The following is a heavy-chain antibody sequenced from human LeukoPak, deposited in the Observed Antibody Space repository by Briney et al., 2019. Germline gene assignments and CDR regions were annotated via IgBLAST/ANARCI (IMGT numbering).Heavy chain of an antibody. D-gene: IGHD2-8*01. V-gene: IGHV3-23*01. Sequence: QPGGSLRLSCAASGFTFSNYGVSWVRQAPGKGLEWVSAISGSGGSTYYADSVKGRFPISRDNSKNTLYLQMNSLRAEDTAVYYCAKDCTNGVCYALDIWGQGTMVTVSS. J-gene: IGHJ3*02. CDR1: GFTFSNYG. CDR3: AKDCTNGVCYALDI. CDR2: ISGSGGST.